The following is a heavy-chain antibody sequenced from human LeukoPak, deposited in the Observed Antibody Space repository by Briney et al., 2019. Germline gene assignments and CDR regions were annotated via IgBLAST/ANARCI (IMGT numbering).Heavy chain of an antibody. CDR1: GGSISSYY. D-gene: IGHD2-15*01. CDR2: IYTSGST. CDR3: ARAGYCSGGSCYSLFSGWFDP. J-gene: IGHJ5*02. Sequence: SETLSLTCTVSGGSISSYYWCWIRQPAGRGLEWIGRIYTSGSTNYNPSLKSRVTMSVDTSKNQFSLKLSSVTAADTAVYYCARAGYCSGGSCYSLFSGWFDPWGQGTLVTVSS. V-gene: IGHV4-4*07.